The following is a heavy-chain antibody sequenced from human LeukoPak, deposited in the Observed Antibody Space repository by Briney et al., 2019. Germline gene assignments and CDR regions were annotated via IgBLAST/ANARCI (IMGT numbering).Heavy chain of an antibody. CDR1: GFTFSGSA. CDR2: IRSKANSYAT. D-gene: IGHD3-22*01. CDR3: TTHPTASHYYHSSGSRDY. V-gene: IGHV3-73*01. J-gene: IGHJ4*02. Sequence: PGGSLRLSCAASGFTFSGSAMHWVRQASGKGLEWVGRIRSKANSYATAYAASVKGRFTISRDDSKNTAYLQMNSLKTEDTAVYYCTTHPTASHYYHSSGSRDYWGQGTLVTVSS.